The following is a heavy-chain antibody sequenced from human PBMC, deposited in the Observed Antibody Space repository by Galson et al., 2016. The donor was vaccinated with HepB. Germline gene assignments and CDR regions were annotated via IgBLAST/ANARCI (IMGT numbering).Heavy chain of an antibody. Sequence: SVQVSCKASGYIFSNFGITWLREAPGQGLEWMGWISTHNGNIRYAPKVQGRVTMTTDISTTTAYKELRSFRADDSAVYFCAVDPLPYSFESSGHSWEALDVWCQGTTVTVSS. D-gene: IGHD3-22*01. CDR1: GYIFSNFG. V-gene: IGHV1-18*01. J-gene: IGHJ6*02. CDR3: AVDPLPYSFESSGHSWEALDV. CDR2: ISTHNGNI.